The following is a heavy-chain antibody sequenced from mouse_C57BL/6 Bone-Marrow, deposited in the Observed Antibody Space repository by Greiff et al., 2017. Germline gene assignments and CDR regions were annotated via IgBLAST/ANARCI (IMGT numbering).Heavy chain of an antibody. CDR1: GFTFSSYA. J-gene: IGHJ2*01. D-gene: IGHD1-1*01. V-gene: IGHV5-4*01. Sequence: EVQLVESGGGLVKPGGSLKLSCAASGFTFSSYAMSWVRQTPEKKLEWVATISDVGSYNYYPDNVKCRFTISRDNAKNHLYLQMSHLKSEDTAMYYCARDWGYGRPDYWGQGTTLTVSS. CDR3: ARDWGYGRPDY. CDR2: ISDVGSYN.